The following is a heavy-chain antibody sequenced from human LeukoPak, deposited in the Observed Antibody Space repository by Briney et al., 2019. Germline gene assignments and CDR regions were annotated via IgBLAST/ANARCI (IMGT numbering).Heavy chain of an antibody. Sequence: GASVKVSCKASGYTFTGYYMHWVRQAPGQGLEWMGWINPNSGGTNYAQKLQGRVTMTRDTSISTAYMELSRLRSDDTAVYYCARSVDIVVVPAQNSYYMDVWGKGTTVTVSS. V-gene: IGHV1-2*02. CDR2: INPNSGGT. D-gene: IGHD2-2*01. CDR3: ARSVDIVVVPAQNSYYMDV. CDR1: GYTFTGYY. J-gene: IGHJ6*03.